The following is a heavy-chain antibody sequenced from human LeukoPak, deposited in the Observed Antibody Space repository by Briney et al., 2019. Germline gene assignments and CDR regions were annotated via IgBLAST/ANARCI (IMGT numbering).Heavy chain of an antibody. CDR3: ARESSSSPDY. CDR2: INHSGST. V-gene: IGHV4-34*01. Sequence: KPSETLSLTCAVYGGSFSGYYWSWIRQPPGKGLEWIGEINHSGSTNYNPSLKSRVTISVDTSKNQFSLKLSSVTAADSAMYYCARESSSSPDYWGQGTLVTVSS. D-gene: IGHD6-6*01. CDR1: GGSFSGYY. J-gene: IGHJ4*02.